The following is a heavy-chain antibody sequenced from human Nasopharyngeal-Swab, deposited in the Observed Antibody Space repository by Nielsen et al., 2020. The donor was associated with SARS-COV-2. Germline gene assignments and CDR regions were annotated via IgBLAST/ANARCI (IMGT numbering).Heavy chain of an antibody. CDR2: IAHDASNE. D-gene: IGHD2-8*02. Sequence: GESLKISCAASGFTFSSFGMHWVRQAPGKGLEWVAFIAHDASNEYYGDSVKGRFSISRDSSKNTLYLQMDSLRGEDMAVYFCARGTPGIPGVDYWGQGTLVTVSS. V-gene: IGHV3-30*03. CDR3: ARGTPGIPGVDY. CDR1: GFTFSSFG. J-gene: IGHJ4*02.